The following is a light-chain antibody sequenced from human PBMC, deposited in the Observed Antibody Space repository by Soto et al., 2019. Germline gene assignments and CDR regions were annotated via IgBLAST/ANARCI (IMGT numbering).Light chain of an antibody. CDR2: DAS. Sequence: IQMTQSPSSLSASIGDRVTITCQASQNITNNLSWYQQNPGQPPNLLIYDASSLKSGVPSRFSGSGSGTDFTLTINSLQSEDFAVYYCQPYNNWPLTFGGGTKVDI. J-gene: IGKJ4*01. CDR1: QNITNN. CDR3: QPYNNWPLT. V-gene: IGKV1D-13*01.